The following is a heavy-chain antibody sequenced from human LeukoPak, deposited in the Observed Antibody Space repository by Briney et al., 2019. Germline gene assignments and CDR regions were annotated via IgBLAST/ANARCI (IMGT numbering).Heavy chain of an antibody. D-gene: IGHD1-26*01. CDR2: ISYDGSNK. CDR3: AKDVKRELLRD. CDR1: GFTFSSYG. V-gene: IGHV3-30*18. J-gene: IGHJ4*02. Sequence: GGSLRLSCAASGFTFSSYGMHWVRQAPGKGLEWVAVISYDGSNKYYADSVKGRFTISRDNSKNTLYLQMNSLRAEDTAVYYCAKDVKRELLRDWGQRTLVTVSS.